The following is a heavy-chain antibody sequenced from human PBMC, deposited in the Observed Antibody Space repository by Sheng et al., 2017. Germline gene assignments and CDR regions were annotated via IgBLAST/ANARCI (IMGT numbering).Heavy chain of an antibody. CDR1: GYNFKSHA. D-gene: IGHD2-15*01. J-gene: IGHJ4*03. Sequence: QVQLEQSGAEVRKPGASVNVSCKASGYNFKSHAIIWVRQAPGQGLEWMGWLSTYNDNTRYAQKIQGRATMSADRGTNTAYLELRSLRSDDTAVYYCARGSLLTSRGGDYWGHG. V-gene: IGHV1-18*01. CDR2: LSTYNDNT. CDR3: ARGSLLTSRGGDY.